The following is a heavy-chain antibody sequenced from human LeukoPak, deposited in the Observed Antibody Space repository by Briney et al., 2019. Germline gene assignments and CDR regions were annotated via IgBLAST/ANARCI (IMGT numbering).Heavy chain of an antibody. J-gene: IGHJ4*02. Sequence: PSETLSLTCTVPGGSISSGGYYWTWVRQYPGKGLEWIGYIYYSGSTYYNPSLKSRVTISVDTSKNQFSLKLSSVTAADTAVYYCARVRRDMPPGADYWGQGTLVTVSS. CDR3: ARVRRDMPPGADY. CDR2: IYYSGST. V-gene: IGHV4-30-4*08. D-gene: IGHD1-26*01. CDR1: GGSISSGGYY.